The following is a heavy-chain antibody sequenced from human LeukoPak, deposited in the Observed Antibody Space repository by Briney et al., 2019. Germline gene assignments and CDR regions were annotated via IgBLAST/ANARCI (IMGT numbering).Heavy chain of an antibody. CDR3: AREGITIFGVVIYYYYYGMDV. Sequence: GGSLRLSCAASGFTFSSYAMHWVRQAPGKGLEWVAVISYDGGNEYYADSVKGRFTISRDNSKNTLYLQMNSLRAEDTAVYYCAREGITIFGVVIYYYYYGMDVWGQGTTVTVSS. V-gene: IGHV3-30-3*01. J-gene: IGHJ6*02. D-gene: IGHD3-3*01. CDR2: ISYDGGNE. CDR1: GFTFSSYA.